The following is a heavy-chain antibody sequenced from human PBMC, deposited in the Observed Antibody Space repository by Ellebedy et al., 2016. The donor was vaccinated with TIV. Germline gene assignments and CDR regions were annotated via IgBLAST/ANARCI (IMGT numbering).Heavy chain of an antibody. CDR3: ARIRLMPTYGMDV. D-gene: IGHD2-2*01. CDR2: INHSGST. Sequence: SETLSLTXTVSGGSISSSSYYWSWIRQPPGKGLEWIGEINHSGSTNYNPSLKSRVTISVDKSKNQFSLKLSSVTAADTAVYYCARIRLMPTYGMDVWGQGTTVTVSS. V-gene: IGHV4-39*07. CDR1: GGSISSSSYY. J-gene: IGHJ6*02.